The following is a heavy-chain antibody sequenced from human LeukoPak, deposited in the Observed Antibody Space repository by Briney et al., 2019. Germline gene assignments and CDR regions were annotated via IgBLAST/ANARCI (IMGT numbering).Heavy chain of an antibody. V-gene: IGHV3-21*01. CDR1: GFTFSSYS. CDR3: AKEYSGSYYQTIDY. D-gene: IGHD1-26*01. CDR2: ISSSSSYI. J-gene: IGHJ4*02. Sequence: PGGSLRLSCAASGFTFSSYSMNWVRQAPGKGLEWVSSISSSSSYIYYADSVKGRFTISRDNSKSTLYLQMSSLRGEDTAVYYCAKEYSGSYYQTIDYWGQGTLVTVSS.